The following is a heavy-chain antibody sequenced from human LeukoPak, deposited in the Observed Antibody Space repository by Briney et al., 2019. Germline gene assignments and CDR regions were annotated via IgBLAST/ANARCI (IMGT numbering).Heavy chain of an antibody. J-gene: IGHJ3*02. CDR1: GFTFSSYA. CDR3: AKTYSSSWYGAFDI. CDR2: ISGGGGRT. V-gene: IGHV3-23*01. D-gene: IGHD6-13*01. Sequence: PGGSLRLSCAASGFTFSSYAMTWVRQAPGKGLEWVSTISGGGGRTYYADSVKGRFTISRDDSKNTLYLQMNSLRAEDTAVYYCAKTYSSSWYGAFDIWGQGTMVTVSS.